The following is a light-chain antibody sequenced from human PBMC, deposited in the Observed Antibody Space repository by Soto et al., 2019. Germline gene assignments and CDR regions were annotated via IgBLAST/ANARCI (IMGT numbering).Light chain of an antibody. CDR1: QSVTNKY. CDR3: QQYGSSPPYT. Sequence: EVVLTQSPGTLSLSPGERATLSCRASQSVTNKYLAWYQQKPGQAPRLLIFGSSDRATGIPDRFSGSGSGTDFNLTIIRLEPEDFAVYYCQQYGSSPPYTFGQGTKLEI. CDR2: GSS. J-gene: IGKJ2*01. V-gene: IGKV3-20*01.